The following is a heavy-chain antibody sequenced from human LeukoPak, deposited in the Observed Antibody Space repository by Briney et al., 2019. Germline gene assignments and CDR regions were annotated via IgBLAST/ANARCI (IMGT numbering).Heavy chain of an antibody. Sequence: VGSLRLSCAASGFTFSSYAMSWVRQAPGKGLEWVSAISASGAGTYYADTVKGRFAISRDNSKNTLYLQMNSLRAEDTAVYYCARVLLGYHFEYWGQGTLVTVSS. CDR2: ISASGAGT. CDR3: ARVLLGYHFEY. CDR1: GFTFSSYA. V-gene: IGHV3-23*01. D-gene: IGHD5-18*01. J-gene: IGHJ4*02.